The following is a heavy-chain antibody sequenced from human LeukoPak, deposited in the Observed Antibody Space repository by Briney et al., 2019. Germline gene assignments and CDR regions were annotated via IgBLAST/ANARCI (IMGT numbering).Heavy chain of an antibody. CDR1: GVSISSSSYY. Sequence: PSETLSLTCTVSGVSISSSSYYWGWIRQPPGKGLEWIGRLYYSGNTYYNPSLKSRITMSVDTPKKQFSLKLSSVTAADTAIYYCARGGEWYGSYPYYYYMDVWGKGTTVTVSS. J-gene: IGHJ6*03. V-gene: IGHV4-39*01. CDR3: ARGGEWYGSYPYYYYMDV. D-gene: IGHD3-10*01. CDR2: LYYSGNT.